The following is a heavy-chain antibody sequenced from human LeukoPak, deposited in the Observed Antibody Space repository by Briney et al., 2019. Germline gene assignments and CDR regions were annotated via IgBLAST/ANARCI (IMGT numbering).Heavy chain of an antibody. J-gene: IGHJ4*02. CDR3: ARHHTSSKPIDY. D-gene: IGHD3-16*01. Sequence: KPSETLSLTCTVSGGSISSSSYYWGWIRQPPGKGLEWIGSIYYSGSTYYNPSLKSRVTISVDTSKNQFSLKLSSVTAADTAVYYCARHHTSSKPIDYWGQGTLVTVSS. CDR2: IYYSGST. V-gene: IGHV4-39*01. CDR1: GGSISSSSYY.